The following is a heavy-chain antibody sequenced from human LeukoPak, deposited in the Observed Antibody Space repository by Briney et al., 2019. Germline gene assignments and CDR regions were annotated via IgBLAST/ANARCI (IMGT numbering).Heavy chain of an antibody. CDR3: ARDRYYDSEYAFDI. CDR2: IYHSGST. V-gene: IGHV4-38-2*02. CDR1: GYSISSGYY. J-gene: IGHJ3*02. D-gene: IGHD3-22*01. Sequence: SETLSLTCAVSGYSISSGYYWGWIRQPPGKGLEWIGSIYHSGSTYYNPSLKSRVTISVDTSKNQFSLKLSSVTAADTAVYYCARDRYYDSEYAFDIWGQGTMVTVSS.